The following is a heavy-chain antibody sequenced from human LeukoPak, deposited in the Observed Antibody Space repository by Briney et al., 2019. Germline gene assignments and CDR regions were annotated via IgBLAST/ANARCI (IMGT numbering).Heavy chain of an antibody. D-gene: IGHD1-1*01. CDR1: GFTFGSYA. Sequence: GGSLRLSCAASGFTFGSYAMSWVRQAPGKGLDRVSSMSGNGDTTFYADSVKGRFTISRDNSKNTLYLQMNSLRVEDTAVYYCAKVDTWTRFDYWGQGTLVTVSS. CDR3: AKVDTWTRFDY. CDR2: MSGNGDTT. V-gene: IGHV3-23*01. J-gene: IGHJ4*02.